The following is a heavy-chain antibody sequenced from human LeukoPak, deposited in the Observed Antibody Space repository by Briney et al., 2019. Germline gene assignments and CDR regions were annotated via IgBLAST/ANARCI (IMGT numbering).Heavy chain of an antibody. CDR1: GYSISSGYY. V-gene: IGHV4-38-2*02. J-gene: IGHJ4*02. Sequence: SETLSLTCTVSGYSISSGYYWGWIRQPPGKGLEWIGSIYHSGSTYYNPSLKSRVTISLDTSKNQFSLNLNSVTAADTAVYYCARGGTVWNFDYWGQGTLVTVSS. CDR2: IYHSGST. CDR3: ARGGTVWNFDY. D-gene: IGHD1-1*01.